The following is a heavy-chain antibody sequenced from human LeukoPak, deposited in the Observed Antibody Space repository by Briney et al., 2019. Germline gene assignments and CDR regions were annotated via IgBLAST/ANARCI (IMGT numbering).Heavy chain of an antibody. CDR2: INPSGGST. Sequence: ASVKVSCKASGYTFATYYMHWVRQAPGQGLEWMGIINPSGGSTSYAQKFQGRVIMTRDASTSTVYMELSSLRSEDTAVYYCARDRWCFDYWGQGTLVTVSS. D-gene: IGHD2-8*01. J-gene: IGHJ4*02. CDR1: GYTFATYY. V-gene: IGHV1-46*01. CDR3: ARDRWCFDY.